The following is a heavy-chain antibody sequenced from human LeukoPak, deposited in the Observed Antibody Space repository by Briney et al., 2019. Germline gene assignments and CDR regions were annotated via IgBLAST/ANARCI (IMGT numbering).Heavy chain of an antibody. CDR2: IIPILGIA. D-gene: IGHD3-3*01. J-gene: IGHJ3*02. V-gene: IGHV1-69*04. CDR1: VGTFTTYA. Sequence: ASVRVSSTASVGTFTTYAISWVRQAPGQGLEWMGRIIPILGIANYAQKFQGRVTITADKSTSTAYMELSSLRSEDTAVYYCARGRQNYDFWSGYSHDAFDIWGQGTMDTVSS. CDR3: ARGRQNYDFWSGYSHDAFDI.